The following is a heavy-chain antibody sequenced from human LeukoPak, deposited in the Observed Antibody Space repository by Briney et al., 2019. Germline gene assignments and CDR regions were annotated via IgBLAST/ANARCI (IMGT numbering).Heavy chain of an antibody. Sequence: PGGSLRLSCAASGFTFSSYSMNWVRQAPGKGLEWVSYISSSSSTIYYADSVKGRFTISRDNAKNSLYLQMNSLGVEDTAVYYCARAYSERYGLGYYYMDVWGKGTTVTVSS. CDR3: ARAYSERYGLGYYYMDV. CDR2: ISSSSSTI. CDR1: GFTFSSYS. D-gene: IGHD1-26*01. V-gene: IGHV3-48*01. J-gene: IGHJ6*03.